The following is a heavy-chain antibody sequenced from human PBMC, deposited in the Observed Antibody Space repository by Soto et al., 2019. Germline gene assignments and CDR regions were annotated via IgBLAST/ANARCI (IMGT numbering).Heavy chain of an antibody. D-gene: IGHD1-1*01. V-gene: IGHV3-21*01. CDR1: GFTFSSYS. CDR3: AREGPGTPDVGIEY. Sequence: PGGSLRLSCAASGFTFSSYSMNWVRQAPGKGLEWVSSISSSSSYIYYADSVKGRFTISRDNAKNSLYLQMNSLRAEDTAVYYCAREGPGTPDVGIEYWGQGTLVTVSS. J-gene: IGHJ4*02. CDR2: ISSSSSYI.